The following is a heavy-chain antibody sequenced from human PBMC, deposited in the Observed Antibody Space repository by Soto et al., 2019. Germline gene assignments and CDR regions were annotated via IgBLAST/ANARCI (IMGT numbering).Heavy chain of an antibody. D-gene: IGHD3-9*01. V-gene: IGHV4-34*01. J-gene: IGHJ2*01. CDR1: GGSFSGYY. CDR3: ARESHDILTGPPWVWYFDL. CDR2: INDRGSI. Sequence: QVQLQQWGAGPLRPLETLSLTCGVSGGSFSGYYWAGIRQSPGKGLEWSGEINDRGSINYNPSLKSRVSISVDTSKNHYSLNLRSVTAADTAVYYCARESHDILTGPPWVWYFDLWGRGTLVTVSS.